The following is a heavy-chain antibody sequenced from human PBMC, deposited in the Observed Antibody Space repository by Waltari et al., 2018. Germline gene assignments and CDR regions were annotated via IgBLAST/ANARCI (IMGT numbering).Heavy chain of an antibody. D-gene: IGHD3-22*01. Sequence: QVQLQESGPGLVKPSETLSLTCAVSGYSISSGYYWGWIRQPPGKGLEWIGSIYHSGSTYYNPPPKSRVTISVDTSKNQFSLKLSSVTAADTAVYYCARLVIVVVISAFDIWGQGTMVTVSS. CDR3: ARLVIVVVISAFDI. CDR2: IYHSGST. J-gene: IGHJ3*02. CDR1: GYSISSGYY. V-gene: IGHV4-38-2*01.